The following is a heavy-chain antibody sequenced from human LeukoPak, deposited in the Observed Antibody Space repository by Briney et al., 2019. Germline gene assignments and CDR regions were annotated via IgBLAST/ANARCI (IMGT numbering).Heavy chain of an antibody. CDR1: GFPFSGSA. D-gene: IGHD3-16*01. Sequence: GGSLRLSCAASGFPFSGSAVHWVRQASGKGLEWVGRRSKAHNYATGYAASVQGRFTISRDDSKNMAYLQMNSLKTEDTAPYYCTRPGGNFDYWGQGTLVTVSS. V-gene: IGHV3-73*01. CDR2: RSKAHNYAT. CDR3: TRPGGNFDY. J-gene: IGHJ4*01.